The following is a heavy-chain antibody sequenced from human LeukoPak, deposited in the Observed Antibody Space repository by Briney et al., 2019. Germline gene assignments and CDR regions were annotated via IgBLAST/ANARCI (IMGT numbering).Heavy chain of an antibody. Sequence: GGSLRLSCAASGFTFSSYSMNWVRQAPGKGLEWVSCISSSSDNMYYADSVKGRFTISRDNAKNSLYLQMNSLRAEDTAVYYCARTKGDGRFNWSYFDYWGQGTLATVSS. J-gene: IGHJ4*02. V-gene: IGHV3-21*01. D-gene: IGHD1-20*01. CDR2: ISSSSDNM. CDR3: ARTKGDGRFNWSYFDY. CDR1: GFTFSSYS.